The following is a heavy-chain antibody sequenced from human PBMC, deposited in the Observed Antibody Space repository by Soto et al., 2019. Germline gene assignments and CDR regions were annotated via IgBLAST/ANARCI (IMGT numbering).Heavy chain of an antibody. CDR3: ARGARLVRLGYYYGMDV. D-gene: IGHD6-6*01. CDR1: GGSFSGYY. V-gene: IGHV4-34*01. Sequence: QVQLQQWGAGLLKPSETLSLTCAVYGGSFSGYYWSWIHQPPGKGLEWIGEINHSGSTNYNPSLKSRVTISVDTSKNQFSLKLSSVTAADTAVYYCARGARLVRLGYYYGMDVWGQGTTVTVSS. J-gene: IGHJ6*02. CDR2: INHSGST.